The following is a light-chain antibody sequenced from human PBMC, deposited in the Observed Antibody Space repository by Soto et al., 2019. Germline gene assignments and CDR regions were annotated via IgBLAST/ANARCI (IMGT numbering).Light chain of an antibody. J-gene: IGLJ2*01. V-gene: IGLV2-14*01. CDR1: SSDVGGYNY. Sequence: QSALTQPASVSGSPGQSITISCTGTSSDVGGYNYVSWYQQHPGKAPKVMISDVSNRPSGVSNRFSGSKSGNTASLTISGLQAEDEDDYYCISYTSRSTYVIFGGGTKLTVL. CDR2: DVS. CDR3: ISYTSRSTYVI.